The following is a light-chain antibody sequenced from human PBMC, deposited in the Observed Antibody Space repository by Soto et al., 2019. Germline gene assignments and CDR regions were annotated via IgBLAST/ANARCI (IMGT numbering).Light chain of an antibody. CDR1: QSVSSSY. CDR2: GAS. CDR3: PHAGSPPKT. Sequence: EIVLTQSPGTLSLSPGERATLPCRASQSVSSSYLAWYQQKPGQAPRLLIYGASSRAAGIPDRFSGSGSGTDFTLNFSILDPKEFGLYYCPHAGSPPKTFGQGTKVEIK. V-gene: IGKV3-20*01. J-gene: IGKJ1*01.